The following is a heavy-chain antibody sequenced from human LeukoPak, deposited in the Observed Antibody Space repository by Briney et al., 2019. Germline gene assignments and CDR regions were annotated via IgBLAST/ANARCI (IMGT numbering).Heavy chain of an antibody. D-gene: IGHD3-22*01. CDR1: GYTFTDYA. CDR3: AKEYYYDETPDY. Sequence: ASVKVSCKASGYTFTDYAIHWVRQAPGQRLEWMGWINTGNGNTKYSQKFQDRVTLTRDTSASTVYMELSSLRSEDTAVYYCAKEYYYDETPDYWGQGTLVTVSS. CDR2: INTGNGNT. V-gene: IGHV1-3*04. J-gene: IGHJ4*02.